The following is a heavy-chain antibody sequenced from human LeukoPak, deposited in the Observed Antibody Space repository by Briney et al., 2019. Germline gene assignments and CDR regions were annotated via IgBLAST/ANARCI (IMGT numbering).Heavy chain of an antibody. CDR2: ISYDGSNK. V-gene: IGHV3-30-3*01. CDR1: GFTFSSYA. Sequence: PGRSLRLSCAASGFTFSSYAMHWVRQAPGKGLEWVAVISYDGSNKYYADSVKGRFTISRDSSKKTLYLQMNSLRAEDTAVYYCAKEQASAAVYPAFDYWGQGILVTVSS. J-gene: IGHJ4*02. D-gene: IGHD6-13*01. CDR3: AKEQASAAVYPAFDY.